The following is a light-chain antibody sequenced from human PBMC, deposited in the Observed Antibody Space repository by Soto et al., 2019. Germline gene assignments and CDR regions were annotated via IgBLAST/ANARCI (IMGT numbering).Light chain of an antibody. V-gene: IGKV3-20*01. J-gene: IGKJ1*01. CDR1: KSVSNY. CDR3: RQYSASPRT. Sequence: EVVLTQSPGTLSLSPGERATLACRASKSVSNYVAWYQQKSGQPPRLLIYGAFHRAGGIPDKFSGSRSGTDFTFTISRLEPEDFAVYYCRQYSASPRTFGQGTRWIS. CDR2: GAF.